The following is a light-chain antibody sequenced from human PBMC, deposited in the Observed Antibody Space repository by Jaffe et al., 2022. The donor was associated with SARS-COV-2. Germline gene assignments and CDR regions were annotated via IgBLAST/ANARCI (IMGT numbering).Light chain of an antibody. J-gene: IGKJ3*01. CDR1: QGISSY. CDR2: AAS. Sequence: DIQLTQSPSFLSASVGDRVTITCRASQGISSYLAWYQQKPGKAPKLLIYAASTLQSGVPSRFSGSGSGTEFTLTISSLQPEDFATYYCQQLYSYPRTFGPGTKVDIK. CDR3: QQLYSYPRT. V-gene: IGKV1-9*01.